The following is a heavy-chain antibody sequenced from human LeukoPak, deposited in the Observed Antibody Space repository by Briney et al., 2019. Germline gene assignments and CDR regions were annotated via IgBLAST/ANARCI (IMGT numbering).Heavy chain of an antibody. J-gene: IGHJ3*02. CDR3: AKTDLEGLYYDILTGPHNYAFDI. CDR2: ISHSGGNT. CDR1: GFTFSNYA. D-gene: IGHD3-9*01. Sequence: PGGSLRLSCAASGFTFSNYAMSWVRQAPGKGLEWVSAISHSGGNTYYADSVKGRFTISRDNSKNTLYLQMNSLRAEDTAVYYCAKTDLEGLYYDILTGPHNYAFDIWGQGTMVTVSS. V-gene: IGHV3-23*01.